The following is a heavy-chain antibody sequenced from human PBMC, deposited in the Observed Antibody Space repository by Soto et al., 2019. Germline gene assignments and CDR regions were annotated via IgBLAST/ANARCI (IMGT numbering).Heavy chain of an antibody. J-gene: IGHJ6*02. D-gene: IGHD2-15*01. CDR2: VSYDGDKK. V-gene: IGHV3-30*18. Sequence: QVHLVESGGGVVQPGGSLSLSCEGSGFTFRNYGIHWVRQAPDKGLEWVAVVSYDGDKKYYGDSVKGRFTISRDNSKTSVDLQMTSLRAEGTAVYYCAKDRSLGYCRGGDCYYYAGMDVWGQGTTVTVSS. CDR3: AKDRSLGYCRGGDCYYYAGMDV. CDR1: GFTFRNYG.